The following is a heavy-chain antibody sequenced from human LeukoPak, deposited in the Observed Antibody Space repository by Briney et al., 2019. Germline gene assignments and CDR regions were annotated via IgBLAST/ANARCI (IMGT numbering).Heavy chain of an antibody. V-gene: IGHV3-7*01. CDR3: ASPGGYSSSWSFDY. CDR2: IKQDGSEK. D-gene: IGHD6-13*01. Sequence: GGSLRLSCAASGFTFSTYWMSWVRQAPGKGLEWVANIKQDGSEKYYVDSVKGRFTISRDNAKNSLYLQMNSLRAGDTAVYYCASPGGYSSSWSFDYWGQGTLVTVSS. J-gene: IGHJ4*02. CDR1: GFTFSTYW.